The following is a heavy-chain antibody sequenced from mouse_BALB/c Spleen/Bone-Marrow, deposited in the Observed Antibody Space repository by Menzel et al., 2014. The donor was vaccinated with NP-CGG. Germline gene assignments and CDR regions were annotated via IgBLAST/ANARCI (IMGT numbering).Heavy chain of an antibody. CDR3: ATGET. CDR1: GYTFPSYL. V-gene: IGHV1-55*01. Sequence: QVQLQQSGAVLVKPGTSVKMTCKASGYTFPSYLMHWVKQRPGHGLEWIGDIYRGSDSTNYNEKFKSKATLTVDTSSSEAYMQLSSLTSEDSAVYYCATGETWGQGTTLTVSS. J-gene: IGHJ2*01. CDR2: IYRGSDST.